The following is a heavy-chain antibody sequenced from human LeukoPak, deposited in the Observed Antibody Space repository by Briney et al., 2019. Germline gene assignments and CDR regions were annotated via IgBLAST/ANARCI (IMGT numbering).Heavy chain of an antibody. Sequence: PSETLSLTCTVSGGSISSYYWSWIRQPAGKGLEWIGRIYTSGSTNYNPSLKSRVTMSVDTSKNQFSLKLSSVTAADTAVYYCALTYYYDSSGRGDAFDIWGQGTMVTVSS. CDR2: IYTSGST. J-gene: IGHJ3*02. D-gene: IGHD3-22*01. CDR3: ALTYYYDSSGRGDAFDI. V-gene: IGHV4-4*07. CDR1: GGSISSYY.